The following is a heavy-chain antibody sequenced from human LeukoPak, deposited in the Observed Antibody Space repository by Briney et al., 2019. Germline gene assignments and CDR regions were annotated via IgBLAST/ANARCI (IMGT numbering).Heavy chain of an antibody. CDR1: GGSISSSSYY. Sequence: SETLSLTCTVSGGSISSSSYYWGWIRQPPGKGLEWIGSIYHSGSTYYNPSLKSRVTISVDTSKNQFSLKLSSVTAADTAVYYCARDKGDSSGYYGASAFDIWGQGTMVTVSS. D-gene: IGHD3-22*01. J-gene: IGHJ3*02. V-gene: IGHV4-39*07. CDR2: IYHSGST. CDR3: ARDKGDSSGYYGASAFDI.